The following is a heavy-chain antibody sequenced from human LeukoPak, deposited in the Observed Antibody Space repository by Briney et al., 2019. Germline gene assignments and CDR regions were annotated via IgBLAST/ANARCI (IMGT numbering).Heavy chain of an antibody. Sequence: SETLSLTFACSGCPISRGGYSGGWIPQPPGKGLEWVGYIYHSGSTYYNPSLKSRVTISVDRSKNQFSLKLSSVTAADTAVYYCAREIGGSGSFDYWGQGTLVTVSS. CDR2: IYHSGST. D-gene: IGHD3-10*01. CDR3: AREIGGSGSFDY. V-gene: IGHV4-30-2*01. J-gene: IGHJ4*02. CDR1: GCPISRGGYS.